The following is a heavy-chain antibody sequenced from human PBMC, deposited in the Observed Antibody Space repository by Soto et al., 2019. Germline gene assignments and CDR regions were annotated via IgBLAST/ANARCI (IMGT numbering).Heavy chain of an antibody. CDR1: GGSFSGYY. V-gene: IGHV4-34*01. J-gene: IGHJ5*02. CDR2: INHSGST. Sequence: SETLSLTCAFYGGSFSGYYWSWFRQPPGKGLEWIGEINHSGSTNYNPSLKSRVTISVDTSKNQFSLKLSSVTAADTAVYYCARDRATMVRGVIPRWFDPWGQGTLVTVSS. CDR3: ARDRATMVRGVIPRWFDP. D-gene: IGHD3-10*01.